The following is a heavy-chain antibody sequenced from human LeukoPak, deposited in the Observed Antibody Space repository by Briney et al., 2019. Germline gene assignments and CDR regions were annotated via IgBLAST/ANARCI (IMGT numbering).Heavy chain of an antibody. D-gene: IGHD2-8*01. J-gene: IGHJ6*02. Sequence: PGGSLRLSCAASGFTFSSYAMHWVRQAPGKGLEWVAVISYDGSNKYYADSVKGRFTISRDNSKNTLYLQMNSLRAEDTAVYYCARVLRYCTNGVCYYDYYYGMDVWGQGTTVTVSS. CDR2: ISYDGSNK. V-gene: IGHV3-30-3*01. CDR3: ARVLRYCTNGVCYYDYYYGMDV. CDR1: GFTFSSYA.